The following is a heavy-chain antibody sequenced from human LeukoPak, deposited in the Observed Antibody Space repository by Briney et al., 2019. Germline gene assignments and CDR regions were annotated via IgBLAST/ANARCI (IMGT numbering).Heavy chain of an antibody. D-gene: IGHD4-23*01. CDR1: GYTFTSYY. J-gene: IGHJ2*01. Sequence: GASVKVSCKASGYTFTSYYMHWVRQAPGQGLEWMGIINPSGGSTSYAQKFQGRVTMTRDTSTSTVYMELSSLRSEDTAVCYCARERVPYGGNRPSYWYFDLWGRGTLVTVSS. CDR2: INPSGGST. CDR3: ARERVPYGGNRPSYWYFDL. V-gene: IGHV1-46*01.